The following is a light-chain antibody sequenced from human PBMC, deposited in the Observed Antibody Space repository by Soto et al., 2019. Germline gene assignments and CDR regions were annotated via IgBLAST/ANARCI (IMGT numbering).Light chain of an antibody. J-gene: IGLJ1*01. CDR2: EVS. CDR3: CSYAGSKV. CDR1: SSDVGSYNL. V-gene: IGLV2-23*02. Sequence: QSALTQPASVSGSPGQSITISCTGTSSDVGSYNLVSWYQQHPGKAPKLMIYEVSKRPSGVSNRFSGSKSGNTASLTISGLQAEDEADYYCCSYAGSKVFGTGTKGTVL.